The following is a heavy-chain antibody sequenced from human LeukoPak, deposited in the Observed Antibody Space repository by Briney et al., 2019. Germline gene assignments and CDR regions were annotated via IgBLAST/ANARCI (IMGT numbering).Heavy chain of an antibody. D-gene: IGHD3-3*01. CDR2: INHSGST. CDR1: GGSFSGYY. Sequence: SETLSLTCAVYGGSFSGYYWSWIRQPPGKGLEWIGEINHSGSTNYNPSLKSRVTISVDTSKNQFSLKLSSVTAADTAVYYCARGAYDFWSGYPVNTFDYWGQGTLVTVSS. V-gene: IGHV4-34*01. CDR3: ARGAYDFWSGYPVNTFDY. J-gene: IGHJ4*02.